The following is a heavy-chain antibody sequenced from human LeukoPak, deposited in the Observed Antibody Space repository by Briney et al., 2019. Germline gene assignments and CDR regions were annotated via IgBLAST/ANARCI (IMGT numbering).Heavy chain of an antibody. Sequence: SETLSLTCTVSGGSISSYYWSWIRQPPGKGLEWIGYIYYSGSTNYNPSLKSRVTISVDTSKNQFSLKLSSVTAADTAVYYCARHDGKYGGYYFDYWGQGTLVTVSS. CDR2: IYYSGST. J-gene: IGHJ4*02. V-gene: IGHV4-59*08. D-gene: IGHD1-1*01. CDR1: GGSISSYY. CDR3: ARHDGKYGGYYFDY.